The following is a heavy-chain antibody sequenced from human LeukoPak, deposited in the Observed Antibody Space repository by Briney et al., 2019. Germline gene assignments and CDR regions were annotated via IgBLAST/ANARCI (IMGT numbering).Heavy chain of an antibody. CDR2: ISSSGSTI. CDR3: AVTTVGFALDY. Sequence: GGSLRLSCAASGYRVSSNYMSWVRQAPGKGLEWVSDISSSGSTIDYADSVKGRFTISRDNAKNSLYLQMNSLRAEDTAVYYCAVTTVGFALDYWGQGTLVTVSS. D-gene: IGHD4-17*01. V-gene: IGHV3-11*04. CDR1: GYRVSSNY. J-gene: IGHJ4*02.